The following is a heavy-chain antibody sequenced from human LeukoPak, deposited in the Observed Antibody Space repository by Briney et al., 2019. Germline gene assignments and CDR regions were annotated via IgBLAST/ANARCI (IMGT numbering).Heavy chain of an antibody. D-gene: IGHD4-11*01. J-gene: IGHJ4*02. Sequence: GGSLRLSCAASGFTLSSYAMSWVRQGPGKGLEWVSAISVSGNTYHADSVKGRFTISRDSSKNTLYLQMNSLRAEDTAVYYCARRGWTTVTTGPDYWGQGTLVTVSS. CDR1: GFTLSSYA. V-gene: IGHV3-23*01. CDR3: ARRGWTTVTTGPDY. CDR2: ISVSGNT.